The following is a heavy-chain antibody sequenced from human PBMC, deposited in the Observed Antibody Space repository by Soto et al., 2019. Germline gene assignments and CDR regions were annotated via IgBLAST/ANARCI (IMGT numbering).Heavy chain of an antibody. CDR3: TSRGSTVVTLDY. V-gene: IGHV3-73*02. Sequence: EVQLVESGGGLVQPGGSLKLSFAASGFTFSGSAMHWVRQASGKGLEWVGRIRSKANSYATAYAASVKGRFTISRDDSKNTAYLQMNSLKTEDTAVYYCTSRGSTVVTLDYWGQGTLVTVSS. J-gene: IGHJ4*02. CDR1: GFTFSGSA. D-gene: IGHD2-21*02. CDR2: IRSKANSYAT.